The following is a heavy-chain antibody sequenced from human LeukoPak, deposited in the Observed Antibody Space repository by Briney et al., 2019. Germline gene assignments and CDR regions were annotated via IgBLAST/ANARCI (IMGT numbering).Heavy chain of an antibody. CDR3: AKDRYCSSTSCSPFDY. CDR2: ISGSGGST. Sequence: GGSLRLSCAASGFTFSSYAMSWVRQAPGKGLEWVSAISGSGGSTYYADSVKGRFTISRGNSKNTLYLQMNSLRAEDTAVYYCAKDRYCSSTSCSPFDYWGQGTLVTVSS. J-gene: IGHJ4*02. D-gene: IGHD2-2*01. CDR1: GFTFSSYA. V-gene: IGHV3-23*01.